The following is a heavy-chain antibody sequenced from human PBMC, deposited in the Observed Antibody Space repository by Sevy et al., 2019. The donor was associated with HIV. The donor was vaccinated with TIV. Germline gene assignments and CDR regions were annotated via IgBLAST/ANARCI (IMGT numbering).Heavy chain of an antibody. Sequence: ASVKVSCKASGYTFISFSISWVRQAPGQGLEWVGWISVYNGKINYAQNFQGRVTMTTDTSTRTAYMELKSLRSDDTAVYYGARRGAFDFDTSGFLSPWGQGTLVTVSS. CDR2: ISVYNGKI. J-gene: IGHJ5*02. V-gene: IGHV1-18*01. D-gene: IGHD3-22*01. CDR1: GYTFISFS. CDR3: ARRGAFDFDTSGFLSP.